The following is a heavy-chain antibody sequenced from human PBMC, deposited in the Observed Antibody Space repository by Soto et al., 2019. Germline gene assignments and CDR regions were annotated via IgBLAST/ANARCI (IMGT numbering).Heavy chain of an antibody. CDR1: GFTFSSYG. CDR2: ISYDGSNK. V-gene: IGHV3-30*18. Sequence: PGGSLRLSCAASGFTFSSYGMHWVRQAPGKGLEWVAVISYDGSNKYYADSVKGRFTISRDNSKNTLYLQMNSLRAEDTAVYYCAKDKGYYDSSGYYYGPYGMDVWGQGTTVTVSS. CDR3: AKDKGYYDSSGYYYGPYGMDV. D-gene: IGHD3-22*01. J-gene: IGHJ6*02.